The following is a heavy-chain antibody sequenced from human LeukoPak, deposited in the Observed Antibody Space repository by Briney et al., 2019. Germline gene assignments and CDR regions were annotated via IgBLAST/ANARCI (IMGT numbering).Heavy chain of an antibody. CDR1: GFTVSSNY. CDR2: IYSGGST. D-gene: IGHD4-17*01. CDR3: ARDGGDYGDCSALDY. J-gene: IGHJ4*02. V-gene: IGHV3-53*01. Sequence: GGSLRLSCAASGFTVSSNYMSWVRQAPGKGLEWVSVIYSGGSTYYADSVKGRFTISRDNSKNTLYLQMNSLRAEDTAVYYCARDGGDYGDCSALDYWGQGTLVTVSS.